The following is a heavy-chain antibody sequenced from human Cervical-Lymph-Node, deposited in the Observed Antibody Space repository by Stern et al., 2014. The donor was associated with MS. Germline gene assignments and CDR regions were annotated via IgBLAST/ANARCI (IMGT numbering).Heavy chain of an antibody. CDR3: AKERGYCSSTSCCYYGMDV. J-gene: IGHJ6*02. D-gene: IGHD2-2*01. V-gene: IGHV3-9*01. CDR2: ISWNRGGI. Sequence: EVQLVESGGGLVQPGRSLRLSCAASGFTFDDYAMHWVRQAPGKGLEWVSGISWNRGGIGYADSVTGRFTISRDNAKHYLYLQMNSLRAEDTALYYGAKERGYCSSTSCCYYGMDVWGQGTTVTVSS. CDR1: GFTFDDYA.